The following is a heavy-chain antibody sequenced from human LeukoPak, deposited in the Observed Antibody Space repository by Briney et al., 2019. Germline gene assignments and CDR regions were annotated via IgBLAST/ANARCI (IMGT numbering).Heavy chain of an antibody. J-gene: IGHJ4*02. D-gene: IGHD3-16*01. CDR3: ARDLSSGLGDFDY. CDR1: GDSVSSNSAT. Sequence: SQTLSLTCAISGDSVSSNSATWNWIRPSPSRGLEWLGRTYYRSKWYYDYAVSVRSRVTINPDTSKNQFSLQLNSVTPEDTAVYYCARDLSSGLGDFDYWGQGTLVTVSS. V-gene: IGHV6-1*01. CDR2: TYYRSKWYY.